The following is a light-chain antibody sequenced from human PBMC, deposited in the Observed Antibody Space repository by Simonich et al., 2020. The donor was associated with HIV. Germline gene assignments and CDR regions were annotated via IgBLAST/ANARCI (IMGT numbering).Light chain of an antibody. CDR2: DVI. Sequence: QSALTQPASVSGSPGQSITISCTGTSSDVGNYNYVSWYQQHPGKAPKLMIYDVIKRPSGVSNRFSGSKSGNTASLTISGLQAEDEADYYCCSYAGSSTWVFGGGTKLTVL. V-gene: IGLV2-23*02. J-gene: IGLJ3*02. CDR3: CSYAGSSTWV. CDR1: SSDVGNYNY.